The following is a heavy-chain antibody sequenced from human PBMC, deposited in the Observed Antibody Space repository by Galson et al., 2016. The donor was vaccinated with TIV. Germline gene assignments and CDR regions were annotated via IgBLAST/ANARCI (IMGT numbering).Heavy chain of an antibody. J-gene: IGHJ6*02. D-gene: IGHD5-18*01. V-gene: IGHV1-69*13. CDR3: ASDRNTAFDTYHYYYGMDV. CDR2: ILPLFRTT. Sequence: SVKVSCKASGGTFSSYVFNWVRLAPGQGLEWMGGILPLFRTTNYAQKFQGRVTITADESTNTAYMELNSLRSGDTAVYYCASDRNTAFDTYHYYYGMDVWGQGTTVTVSS. CDR1: GGTFSSYV.